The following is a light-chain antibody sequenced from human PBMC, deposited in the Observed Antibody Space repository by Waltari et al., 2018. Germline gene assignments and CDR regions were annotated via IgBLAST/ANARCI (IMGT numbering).Light chain of an antibody. CDR2: DTS. CDR3: QKYGTLPAT. Sequence: EIVLTHSPGTLSLSPGERATLSCSARQSVSRYLAWYQQKPGQAPRLLIYDTSIRATGVPDRFGGSGSGTDFSLTISRLEPEDFAVYYCQKYGTLPATFGQGTKVQMK. J-gene: IGKJ1*01. CDR1: QSVSRY. V-gene: IGKV3-20*01.